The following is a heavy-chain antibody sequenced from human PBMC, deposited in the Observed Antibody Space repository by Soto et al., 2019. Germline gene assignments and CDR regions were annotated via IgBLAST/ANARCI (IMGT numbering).Heavy chain of an antibody. CDR3: ARDVPLNYYDGTYYYYAMDG. J-gene: IGHJ6*02. V-gene: IGHV1-69*13. Sequence: SVKISCKASGGTFSSQAINWVRQDPEQGLEWMGGIIPFFKATNYAQKFQGRVTITADDSTSTAYMDLSSLRSEDTSVYYCARDVPLNYYDGTYYYYAMDGWGRGTTVTFSS. CDR2: IIPFFKAT. CDR1: GGTFSSQA. D-gene: IGHD3-16*01.